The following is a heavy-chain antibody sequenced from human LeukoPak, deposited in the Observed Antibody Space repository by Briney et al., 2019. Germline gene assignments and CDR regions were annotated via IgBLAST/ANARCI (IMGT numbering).Heavy chain of an antibody. V-gene: IGHV3-66*01. CDR2: IFSHGET. D-gene: IGHD2-8*01. CDR3: ARDPPAVSINTYA. CDR1: ELTVGKNY. Sequence: PGGSLRLSCAASELTVGKNYMNWVRQAPGKGLEWVSLIFSHGETSYADSVKGRFTISRDNSKNTLYLQMNGLRVEDTAVYYCARDPPAVSINTYAWGQGTLVTVSS. J-gene: IGHJ4*02.